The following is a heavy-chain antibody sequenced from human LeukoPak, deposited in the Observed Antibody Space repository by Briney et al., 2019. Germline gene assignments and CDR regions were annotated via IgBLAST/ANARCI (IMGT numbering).Heavy chain of an antibody. Sequence: GGSLRLSCAASGFTFSSYAMHWVRQAPGKELEWVAVISYDGSNKYYAVSVKGRFTISRDNSKNTLYLQMNSLRAEDTAVYYCARASKVATEFDYWGQGTLVTVSS. CDR2: ISYDGSNK. V-gene: IGHV3-30*04. J-gene: IGHJ4*02. CDR1: GFTFSSYA. CDR3: ARASKVATEFDY. D-gene: IGHD5-12*01.